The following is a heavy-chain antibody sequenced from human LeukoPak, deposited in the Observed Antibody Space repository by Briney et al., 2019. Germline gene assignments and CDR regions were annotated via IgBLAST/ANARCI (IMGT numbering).Heavy chain of an antibody. Sequence: GGSLRLSCVAPGLTFSNSAMHWVRQAPGKGLEWVAIMSFDGSHERYGDSVKGRFTFSRDNSKNTLYLQINSLRTEDTAVYYCARGGKCSDGKCYLIDYWGQGTLVTVSS. V-gene: IGHV3-30*04. D-gene: IGHD2-15*01. J-gene: IGHJ4*02. CDR1: GLTFSNSA. CDR2: MSFDGSHE. CDR3: ARGGKCSDGKCYLIDY.